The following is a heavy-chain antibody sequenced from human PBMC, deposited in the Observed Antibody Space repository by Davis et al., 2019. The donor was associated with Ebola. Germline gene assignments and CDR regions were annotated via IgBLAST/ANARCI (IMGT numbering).Heavy chain of an antibody. D-gene: IGHD3-3*01. J-gene: IGHJ5*02. V-gene: IGHV4-59*01. CDR2: IYYSGST. CDR1: GGSISSYY. CDR3: ARVHYDFWSGYYTENWFDP. Sequence: GSLRLSCTVSGGSISSYYWSWIRQPPGKGLEWIGYIYYSGSTNYNPSLKSRVTISVDTSKNQFSLKLSSVTAADTAVYYCARVHYDFWSGYYTENWFDPWGQGTLVTVSS.